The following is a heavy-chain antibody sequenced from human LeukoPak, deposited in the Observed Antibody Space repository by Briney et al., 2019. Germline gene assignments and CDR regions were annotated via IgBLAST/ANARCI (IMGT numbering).Heavy chain of an antibody. Sequence: ASVKVSCKASGGTFSSYAISWVRQAPGQGLEWMGGIIPIFGTANYAQTFQGRVTIIADKSTSTAYVELSSLRSEDTAVYYCARDGYYGSGSYFDYWGQGTLVTVSS. J-gene: IGHJ4*02. D-gene: IGHD3-10*01. CDR2: IIPIFGTA. CDR3: ARDGYYGSGSYFDY. V-gene: IGHV1-69*06. CDR1: GGTFSSYA.